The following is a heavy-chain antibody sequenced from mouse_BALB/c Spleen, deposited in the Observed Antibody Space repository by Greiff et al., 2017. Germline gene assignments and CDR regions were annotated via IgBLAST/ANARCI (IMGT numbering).Heavy chain of an antibody. Sequence: VQGVESGPGLVAPSQSLSITCTVSGFSLTSYDISWIRQPPGKGLEWLGVIWTGGGTNYNSAFMSRLSISKDNSKSQVFLKMNSLQTDDTAIYYCVRESYGSSSAWFAYWGQGTLVTVSA. CDR3: VRESYGSSSAWFAY. CDR1: GFSLTSYD. D-gene: IGHD1-1*01. V-gene: IGHV2-9-2*01. J-gene: IGHJ3*01. CDR2: IWTGGGT.